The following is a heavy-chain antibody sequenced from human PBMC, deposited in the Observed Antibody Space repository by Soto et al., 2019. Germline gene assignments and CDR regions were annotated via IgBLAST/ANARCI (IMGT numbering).Heavy chain of an antibody. J-gene: IGHJ4*02. V-gene: IGHV4-59*08. Sequence: QVQLQESGPGLVKPSETLSLTCTVSGGSISSYYWSWIRQPPGKGLEWIGYIYYSGSTNYNPSLKXRXTXXVDTSKNQFSLKLSSVTAADTAVYYCARHTGYFDYWGQGTLVTVSS. CDR1: GGSISSYY. CDR3: ARHTGYFDY. CDR2: IYYSGST.